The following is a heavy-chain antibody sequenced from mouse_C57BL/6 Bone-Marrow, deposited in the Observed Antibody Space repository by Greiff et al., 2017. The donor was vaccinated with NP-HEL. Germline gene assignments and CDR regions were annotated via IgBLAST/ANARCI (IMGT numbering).Heavy chain of an antibody. D-gene: IGHD4-1*01. CDR3: VRHAWDGAY. V-gene: IGHV10-1*01. CDR1: GFSFNTYA. Sequence: EVKVEESGGGLVQPKGSLKLSCAASGFSFNTYAMNWVRQAPGKGLEWVARIRSKSNNYATYYADSVKDRFTISRDDSESMLYLQMNNLKTEDTAMYYCVRHAWDGAYWGQGTLVTVSA. CDR2: IRSKSNNYAT. J-gene: IGHJ3*01.